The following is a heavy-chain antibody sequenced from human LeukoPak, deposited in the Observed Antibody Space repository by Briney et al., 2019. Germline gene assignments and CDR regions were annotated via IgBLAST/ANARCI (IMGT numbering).Heavy chain of an antibody. CDR3: ARYYGGYDYYFDY. V-gene: IGHV4-59*01. D-gene: IGHD5-12*01. CDR1: GGSISSYY. J-gene: IGHJ4*02. CDR2: IYYSGST. Sequence: SETLSLTCTVSGGSISSYYWSWIRQPPGKGLEWIGYIYYSGSTNYNPSLKSRVTISVDTSKNQFSLKLSSVTAADTAAYYCARYYGGYDYYFDYWGQGTLVTVSS.